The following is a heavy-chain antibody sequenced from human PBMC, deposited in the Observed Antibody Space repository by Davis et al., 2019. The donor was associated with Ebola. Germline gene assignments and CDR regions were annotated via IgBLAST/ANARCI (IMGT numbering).Heavy chain of an antibody. Sequence: GESLKIPCAASGFTFSGSAMHWVRQASGKGLEWVGRIRSQANSYATAYAASVKGRFTISRDDSKNTAYLQMNRLKTEDTAVYYCTGGNSPDYWGQGTLVTVSS. J-gene: IGHJ4*02. V-gene: IGHV3-73*01. CDR1: GFTFSGSA. D-gene: IGHD4-23*01. CDR2: IRSQANSYAT. CDR3: TGGNSPDY.